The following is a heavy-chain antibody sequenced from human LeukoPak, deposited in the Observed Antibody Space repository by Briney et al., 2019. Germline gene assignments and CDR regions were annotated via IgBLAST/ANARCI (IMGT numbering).Heavy chain of an antibody. V-gene: IGHV1-46*01. CDR3: ARDLSYYYDSSGYYSGTFDI. CDR2: INPSGGST. J-gene: IGHJ3*02. Sequence: ASVKVSCKASGYAFTGYYMHWVRQAPGQGLEWMGWINPSGGSTSYAQKFQGRVTMTRDTSTSTVYMELSSLRSEDTAVYYCARDLSYYYDSSGYYSGTFDIWGQGTMVTVSS. D-gene: IGHD3-22*01. CDR1: GYAFTGYY.